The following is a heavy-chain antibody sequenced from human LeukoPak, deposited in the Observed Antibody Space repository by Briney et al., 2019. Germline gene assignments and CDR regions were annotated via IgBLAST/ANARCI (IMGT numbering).Heavy chain of an antibody. CDR1: GGSLSNYY. D-gene: IGHD6-19*01. CDR2: IYTSGST. V-gene: IGHV4-4*07. J-gene: IGHJ4*02. Sequence: SETLPLTCTQPGGSLSNYYWSWIRPPAGKGLEWIGRIYTSGSTKNNPSPKSRVTMSVATSTPRSPLNLNSVTAADTAFYYCARVDSSVWFFDYWGQGTLVTVSS. CDR3: ARVDSSVWFFDY.